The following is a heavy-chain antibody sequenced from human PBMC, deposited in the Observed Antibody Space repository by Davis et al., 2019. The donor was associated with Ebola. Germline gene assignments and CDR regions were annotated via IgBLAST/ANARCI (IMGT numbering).Heavy chain of an antibody. CDR1: GGSFSGYY. Sequence: PSETLSLTCAVYGGSFSGYYWSWIRQPPGKGLEWIGEINHSGSTNYNPSLKSRVTISVDTSKNQFSLKLSSVTAADTAVYYCAILRTRLNYYYYGMDVWGQGTTVTVSS. CDR3: AILRTRLNYYYYGMDV. CDR2: INHSGST. V-gene: IGHV4-34*01. J-gene: IGHJ6*02. D-gene: IGHD1-7*01.